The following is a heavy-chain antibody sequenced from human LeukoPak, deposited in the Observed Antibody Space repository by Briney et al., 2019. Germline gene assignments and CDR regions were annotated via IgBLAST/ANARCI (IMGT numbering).Heavy chain of an antibody. CDR2: IYCSGST. CDR1: GDPISSSSNY. J-gene: IGHJ6*02. CDR3: ARRKRGSGVFYAMDV. D-gene: IGHD3-10*01. V-gene: IGHV4-39*01. Sequence: SETLSLTCTVSGDPISSSSNYWAWIRQPPGKGLEWIGIIYCSGSTYYNPSLKSRVTISVDTSKNQFSLKLSSVTAADTAVYYCARRKRGSGVFYAMDVWGQGTTVTV.